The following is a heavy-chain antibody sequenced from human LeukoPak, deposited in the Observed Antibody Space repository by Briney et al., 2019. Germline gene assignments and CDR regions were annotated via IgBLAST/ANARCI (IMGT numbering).Heavy chain of an antibody. J-gene: IGHJ3*02. CDR1: GGSISSSNW. CDR3: ARGLRYFDWLPQGGAFDI. D-gene: IGHD3-9*01. V-gene: IGHV4-4*02. Sequence: KSSETLSLTCAVSGGSISSSNWWSWVRQPPGKGLEWIGEIYHSGSTNYNPSLKSRVTISVDTSKNQFSLKLSSVTAADTAVYYCARGLRYFDWLPQGGAFDIWGQGTMVTVSS. CDR2: IYHSGST.